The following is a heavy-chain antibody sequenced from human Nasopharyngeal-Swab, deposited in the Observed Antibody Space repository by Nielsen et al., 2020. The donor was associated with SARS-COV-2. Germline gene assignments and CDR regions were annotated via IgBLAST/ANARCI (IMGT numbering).Heavy chain of an antibody. D-gene: IGHD3-22*01. CDR1: GFTFSSYG. Sequence: GESLKISCAASGFTFSSYGMHWVRQAPGKGLEWVAVIWYDGSNKYYADSVKGRFTISRDNSKNTLYLQMNSLRAEDTAVYYCARDLLTHSSDPNWFDPWGQGTLVTVSS. V-gene: IGHV3-33*01. J-gene: IGHJ5*02. CDR3: ARDLLTHSSDPNWFDP. CDR2: IWYDGSNK.